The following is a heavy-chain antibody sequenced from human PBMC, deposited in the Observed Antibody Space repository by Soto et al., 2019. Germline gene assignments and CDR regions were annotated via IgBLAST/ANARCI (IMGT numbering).Heavy chain of an antibody. CDR3: AGIGGLCSVFDR. Sequence: SGPTLVNPTETLTLTCTFSGFSLSTSEVGVGWVRQPPGKALECLAIIYWDDDKRYSPPLASRLTVTKDTSKNQVVLTMTNMGAADTAIGYCAGIGGLCSVFDRWGQGTLVTVSS. D-gene: IGHD3-3*01. J-gene: IGHJ5*02. CDR1: GFSLSTSEVG. V-gene: IGHV2-5*02. CDR2: IYWDDDK.